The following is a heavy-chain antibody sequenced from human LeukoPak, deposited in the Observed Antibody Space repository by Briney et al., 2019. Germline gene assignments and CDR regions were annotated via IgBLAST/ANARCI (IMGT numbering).Heavy chain of an antibody. CDR2: ISSSGSTI. CDR3: ARDRVTMVRGADYYYGMDV. D-gene: IGHD3-10*01. J-gene: IGHJ6*04. V-gene: IGHV3-48*03. Sequence: PGGSLRLSCAASGFTFSSYEMNWVRQAPGKGLEWVSYISSSGSTIYYADSVKGRFTISRDNAKNSLYLQMNSLRAEDTAVYYCARDRVTMVRGADYYYGMDVWGKGTTVTVSS. CDR1: GFTFSSYE.